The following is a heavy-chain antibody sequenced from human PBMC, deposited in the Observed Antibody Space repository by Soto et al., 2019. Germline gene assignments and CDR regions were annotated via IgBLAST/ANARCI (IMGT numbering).Heavy chain of an antibody. CDR3: AAGGGLPRYY. CDR2: IYHSGST. V-gene: IGHV4-30-2*01. J-gene: IGHJ4*02. Sequence: QLQLQESGSGLVKPSQTLSLTCAVSGVSISSGGYSWSWIRQPPGKGLEWIGYIYHSGSTYYNPSLTSRVTLSVDRSKNPFSLKLSSVTAADTTVYYCAAGGGLPRYYWGQGTLVTVSS. CDR1: GVSISSGGYS. D-gene: IGHD5-12*01.